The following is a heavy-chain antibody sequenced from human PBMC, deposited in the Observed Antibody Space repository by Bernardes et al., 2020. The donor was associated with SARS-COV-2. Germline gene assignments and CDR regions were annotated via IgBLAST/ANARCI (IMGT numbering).Heavy chain of an antibody. V-gene: IGHV1-3*01. D-gene: IGHD6-19*01. CDR1: GYPFTSYA. CDR2: INAANGNT. J-gene: IGHJ4*02. Sequence: GGSLRLSCAVSGYPFTSYAMHWMRQAPGQSLEWMGWINAANGNTKYSQKFQGRITITRETSASTVYMDLSSLRSEDTAIYYCAREERYSGGWYGAFDYWGQGTLVTVSP. CDR3: AREERYSGGWYGAFDY.